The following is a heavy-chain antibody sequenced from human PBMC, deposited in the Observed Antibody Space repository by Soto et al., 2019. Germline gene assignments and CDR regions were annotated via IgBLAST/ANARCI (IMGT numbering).Heavy chain of an antibody. J-gene: IGHJ4*02. CDR2: IIPIFGTA. Sequence: SVKVSCKASGATFSSYAISWVRQAPGQGLEWMGGIIPIFGTANYAQRFQGRVTITADESTSTAYMELSSLRSEDTAVYYCSIDITIFGVVDNFDYWGQGTLVTVSS. D-gene: IGHD3-3*01. CDR1: GATFSSYA. V-gene: IGHV1-69*13. CDR3: SIDITIFGVVDNFDY.